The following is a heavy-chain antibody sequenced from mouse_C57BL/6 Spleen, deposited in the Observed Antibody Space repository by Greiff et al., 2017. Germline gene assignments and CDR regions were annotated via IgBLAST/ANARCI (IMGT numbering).Heavy chain of an antibody. V-gene: IGHV1-15*01. CDR3: TGLRRPYYYAMDY. Sequence: QVQLKESGAELVRPGASVTLSCKASGYTFTDYEMHWVKQTPVHGLEWIGAIDPETGGTAYNQKFKGKAILTADKSYSTAYMELRSLTSEDSAVYYCTGLRRPYYYAMDYWGQGTSGTVSS. CDR1: GYTFTDYE. CDR2: IDPETGGT. D-gene: IGHD2-4*01. J-gene: IGHJ4*01.